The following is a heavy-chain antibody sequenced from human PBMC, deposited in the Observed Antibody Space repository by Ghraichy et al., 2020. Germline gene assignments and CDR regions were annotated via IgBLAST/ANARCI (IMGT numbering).Heavy chain of an antibody. CDR1: GFSLSTSGVG. D-gene: IGHD4-17*01. CDR2: IYWNDDK. V-gene: IGHV2-5*01. J-gene: IGHJ4*02. Sequence: SGPTLVKPTQTLTLTCTFSGFSLSTSGVGVGWIRQPPGKALEWLALIYWNDDKRYSPSLKSRLTITKDTSKNQVVLTMTNIDPVDTATYYCAHSLEYGDPWGYWGQGTLVTVSS. CDR3: AHSLEYGDPWGY.